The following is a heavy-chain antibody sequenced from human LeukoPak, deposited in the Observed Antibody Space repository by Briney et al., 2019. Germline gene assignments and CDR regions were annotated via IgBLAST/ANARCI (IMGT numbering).Heavy chain of an antibody. Sequence: PGGSLRLSCAASGFTVSSYAMDWVRQAPGKGLEWVSSISAYGGGSYYADSVKGRFTISRDNSKNTLYLQMNSLRAEDTAVCYCANAYYYDSSGYEGDYWGQGTLVTVSS. CDR1: GFTVSSYA. CDR2: ISAYGGGS. CDR3: ANAYYYDSSGYEGDY. J-gene: IGHJ4*02. V-gene: IGHV3-23*01. D-gene: IGHD3-22*01.